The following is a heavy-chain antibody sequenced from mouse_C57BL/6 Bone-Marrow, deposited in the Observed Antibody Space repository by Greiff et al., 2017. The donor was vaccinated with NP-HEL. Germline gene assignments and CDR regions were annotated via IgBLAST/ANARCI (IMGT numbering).Heavy chain of an antibody. V-gene: IGHV5-17*01. CDR2: ISSGSSTI. Sequence: EVKLVESGGGLVKPGGSLTLSCAASGFTFSDYGMHWVRQAPEKGLEWVAYISSGSSTIYYADTVKGRFTISRDNAKNTLFLQMTSLRSEDTAMYYCAYYYGSSYYAMDYWGQGTSVTVSS. CDR3: AYYYGSSYYAMDY. CDR1: GFTFSDYG. D-gene: IGHD1-1*01. J-gene: IGHJ4*01.